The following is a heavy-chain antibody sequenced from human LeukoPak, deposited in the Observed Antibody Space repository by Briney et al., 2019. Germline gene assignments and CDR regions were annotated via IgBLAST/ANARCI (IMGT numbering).Heavy chain of an antibody. CDR3: ARDIGYYYMDV. J-gene: IGHJ6*03. Sequence: SETLSLTCTVSGGSISSYYWSWIRQPPGKGLEWIGYIYYSGSTNYNPSLKSRVTISVDTSKNQFSLKLSSVTAADTAVCYCARDIGYYYMDVWGKGTTVTISS. D-gene: IGHD1-26*01. CDR2: IYYSGST. V-gene: IGHV4-59*01. CDR1: GGSISSYY.